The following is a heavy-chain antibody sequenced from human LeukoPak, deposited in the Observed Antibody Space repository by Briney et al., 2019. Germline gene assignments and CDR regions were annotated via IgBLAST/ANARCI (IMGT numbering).Heavy chain of an antibody. Sequence: GGSLRLSCAASGFTFSSHGMHWVRQAPGKGLEWVAPIWYDGSNKYYADSVKGRFTISRDNSKDTLYLQMNSLRAEDTAVYHCARERSSTWYYFDYWGQGTLVTVSS. D-gene: IGHD6-13*01. CDR2: IWYDGSNK. CDR3: ARERSSTWYYFDY. J-gene: IGHJ4*02. CDR1: GFTFSSHG. V-gene: IGHV3-33*01.